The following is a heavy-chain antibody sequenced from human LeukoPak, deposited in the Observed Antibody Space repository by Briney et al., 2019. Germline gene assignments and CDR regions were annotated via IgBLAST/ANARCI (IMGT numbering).Heavy chain of an antibody. CDR1: GGSFSGYY. D-gene: IGHD3-10*01. Sequence: SETLSLTCAVYGGSFSGYYWSWIRQPPAKGLEWIGEINHSRSTNYNPSLRGRVAISVDTSKNQFSLKLSSVTAADTAVYYCARSYYYASESYSDACYYYYMDVWGKGTTVTVSS. CDR3: ARSYYYASESYSDACYYYYMDV. V-gene: IGHV4-34*01. J-gene: IGHJ6*03. CDR2: INHSRST.